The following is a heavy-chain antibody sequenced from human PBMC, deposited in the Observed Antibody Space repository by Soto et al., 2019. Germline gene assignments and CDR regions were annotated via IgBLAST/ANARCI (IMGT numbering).Heavy chain of an antibody. V-gene: IGHV4-34*01. Sequence: SETLSLTCAVYGGSFSCYYWTWIRQPPGTGLEWIGEINYSGSTYYNPSLKSRIIISVDTSRNQFSLRLISVTAADTAVYYCVRHQGAVWFGDSGPDHWGPGTLVTVSS. J-gene: IGHJ4*02. CDR1: GGSFSCYY. CDR2: INYSGST. D-gene: IGHD3-10*01. CDR3: VRHQGAVWFGDSGPDH.